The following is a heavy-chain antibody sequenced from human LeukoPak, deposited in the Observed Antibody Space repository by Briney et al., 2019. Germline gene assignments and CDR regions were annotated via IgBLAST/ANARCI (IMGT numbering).Heavy chain of an antibody. J-gene: IGHJ4*02. D-gene: IGHD2-2*01. Sequence: GGSLRLSXAASGFTFSSYGMHWVRQAPGKGLEWVAFIRYDGSNKYYADSVKGRFTISRDNSKNTLYLQMNSLRAEDTAVYYCAGGVCSSTSCRPYYFDYWGQGTLVTVSS. V-gene: IGHV3-30*02. CDR2: IRYDGSNK. CDR1: GFTFSSYG. CDR3: AGGVCSSTSCRPYYFDY.